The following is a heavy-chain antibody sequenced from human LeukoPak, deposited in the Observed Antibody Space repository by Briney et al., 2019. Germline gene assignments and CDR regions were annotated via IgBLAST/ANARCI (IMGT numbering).Heavy chain of an antibody. CDR1: GFIFSDYY. CDR3: ARDHRIGGS. Sequence: PGGSLRLSCAASGFIFSDYYMSWMRQAPGKGLEWLSYIDGSSSRTNYADSVKGRFTISRDISKNTLYLQMNSLRVDDTAVYFCARDHRIGGSWGQGTLVTVSS. CDR2: IDGSSSRT. J-gene: IGHJ4*02. D-gene: IGHD3-16*01. V-gene: IGHV3-11*05.